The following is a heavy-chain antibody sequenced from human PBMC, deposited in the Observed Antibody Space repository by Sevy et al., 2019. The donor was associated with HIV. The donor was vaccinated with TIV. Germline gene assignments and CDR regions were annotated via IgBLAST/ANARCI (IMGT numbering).Heavy chain of an antibody. CDR3: AGENAWGRGYS. CDR1: GGSITSLY. CDR2: IYYNGHI. D-gene: IGHD1-26*01. Sequence: SETLSLTCTVSGGSITSLYWNWIRQPPGKGLEWIANIYYNGHINYNPYLKGRVTLSHDTSKNQFSLRLSSVTAADTAMYYCAGENAWGRGYSWGQGTLVTVSS. V-gene: IGHV4-59*08. J-gene: IGHJ4*02.